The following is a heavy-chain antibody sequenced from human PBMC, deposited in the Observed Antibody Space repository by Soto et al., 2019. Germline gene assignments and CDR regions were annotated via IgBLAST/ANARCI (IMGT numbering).Heavy chain of an antibody. D-gene: IGHD2-2*01. CDR1: GGSISSFY. J-gene: IGHJ5*02. CDR2: IYYSGTT. Sequence: SETLSLTCTVSGGSISSFYWSWIRQPPWKGLEWIGYIYYSGTTNYNPSLKSRVIISVDRSKNQFSLNLSSVTAADTAVYYCARVLGYCGSSSCSEWFDPWGQGTLVTSPQ. CDR3: ARVLGYCGSSSCSEWFDP. V-gene: IGHV4-59*01.